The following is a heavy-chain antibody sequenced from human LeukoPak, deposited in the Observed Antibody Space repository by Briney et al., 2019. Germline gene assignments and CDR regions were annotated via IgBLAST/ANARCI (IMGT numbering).Heavy chain of an antibody. J-gene: IGHJ6*03. D-gene: IGHD6-6*01. CDR2: ISYSGTT. CDR3: ARDFSSSSTVYYYYYMDV. CDR1: GGSISSRPYY. V-gene: IGHV4-39*07. Sequence: PSETLSLTCTVSGGSISSRPYYWRWVRQPPGKGLEWIGTISYSGTTYYRPSLKSRVTISLDTSKNQFSLKLSSVTAADTAIYYCARDFSSSSTVYYYYYMDVWGKGTTVTVSS.